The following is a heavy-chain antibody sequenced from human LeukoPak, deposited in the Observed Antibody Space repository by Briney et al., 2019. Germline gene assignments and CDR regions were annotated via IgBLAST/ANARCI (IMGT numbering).Heavy chain of an antibody. D-gene: IGHD3-22*01. CDR1: GGSISSGSYY. J-gene: IGHJ6*03. CDR2: IYYSGST. CDR3: ARGSPYDSSGYYYYYYYMDV. Sequence: SETLSLTCSVSGGSISSGSYYWSWIRQPAGKGLEWIGYIYYSGSTNYNPSLKSRVTISVDTSKNQFSLKLSSVTAADTAVYYCARGSPYDSSGYYYYYYYMDVWGKGTTVTISS. V-gene: IGHV4-61*10.